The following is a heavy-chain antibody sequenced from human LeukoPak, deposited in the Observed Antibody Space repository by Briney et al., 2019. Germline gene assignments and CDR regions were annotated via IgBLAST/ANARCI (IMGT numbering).Heavy chain of an antibody. CDR3: ARGMGSRVDY. Sequence: GGSLRLSCAASGFTFSSYAMHWVRQAPGKGLEWVAVISYDGSNKYYADSVKGRFTISRDNSKNTLYLQMNSLRAEDTAVYYCARGMGSRVDYWGQGTLVTVSS. V-gene: IGHV3-30-3*01. J-gene: IGHJ4*02. CDR2: ISYDGSNK. D-gene: IGHD2-8*01. CDR1: GFTFSSYA.